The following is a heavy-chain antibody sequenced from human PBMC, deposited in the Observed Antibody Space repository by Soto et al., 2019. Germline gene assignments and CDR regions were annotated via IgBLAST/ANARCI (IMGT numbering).Heavy chain of an antibody. Sequence: EVQLVESGGGLVQPGRSLRLSCAASGFTFDDYAMHWVRQAPGKGLEWVSGISWNSGSIGYADSVKGRFTISRDNAKNSLYLQMNSLRAEDTALYYCAKDAAGEAFYFDYWAREPWSPSPQ. CDR2: ISWNSGSI. CDR1: GFTFDDYA. V-gene: IGHV3-9*01. J-gene: IGHJ4*02. D-gene: IGHD2-8*02. CDR3: AKDAAGEAFYFDY.